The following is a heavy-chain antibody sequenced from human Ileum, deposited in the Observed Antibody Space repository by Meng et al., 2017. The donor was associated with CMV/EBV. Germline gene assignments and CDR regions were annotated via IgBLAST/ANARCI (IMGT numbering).Heavy chain of an antibody. J-gene: IGHJ4*02. Sequence: QVQLLESCPGLVKPSPTSSLTCTVYGGSISSVDYYWSWIRQPPGKGLEWIGYIYYSVSTYYNPSLKSRVTISADTSKNQFSLKLNSVTAAGTAVYYCASGSPQLGYVWGQGTLVTVSS. CDR1: GGSISSVDYY. CDR2: IYYSVST. D-gene: IGHD1-1*01. V-gene: IGHV4-30-4*01. CDR3: ASGSPQLGYV.